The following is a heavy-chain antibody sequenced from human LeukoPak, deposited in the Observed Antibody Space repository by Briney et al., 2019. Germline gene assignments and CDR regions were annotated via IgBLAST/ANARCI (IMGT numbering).Heavy chain of an antibody. D-gene: IGHD6-13*01. J-gene: IGHJ6*02. V-gene: IGHV4-4*07. CDR3: ARITSSSPHEGMDV. Sequence: SETQSLTCTVSGGSISSYYWSWIRQPAGKGLEWIGRIYTSGSTNYNPSLKSRVTMSVDTSKNQFSLKLSSVTAADTAVYYCARITSSSPHEGMDVWGQGTAVTVSS. CDR1: GGSISSYY. CDR2: IYTSGST.